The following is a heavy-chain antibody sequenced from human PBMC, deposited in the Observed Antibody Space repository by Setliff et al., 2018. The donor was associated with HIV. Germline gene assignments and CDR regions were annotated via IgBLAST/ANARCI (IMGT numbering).Heavy chain of an antibody. J-gene: IGHJ5*02. CDR1: GFTFSTYW. V-gene: IGHV3-7*03. CDR3: ARDVRRNHCSSTSCYARDNWFDP. D-gene: IGHD2-2*01. CDR2: IKEDGSEK. Sequence: PGGSLRLSCAASGFTFSTYWMSWVRQAPGKGLEWVANIKEDGSEKNYADSVKGRFTISRDNVKNSLFLQMNSLRIDDTAVYYCARDVRRNHCSSTSCYARDNWFDPWGQGIQVTVSS.